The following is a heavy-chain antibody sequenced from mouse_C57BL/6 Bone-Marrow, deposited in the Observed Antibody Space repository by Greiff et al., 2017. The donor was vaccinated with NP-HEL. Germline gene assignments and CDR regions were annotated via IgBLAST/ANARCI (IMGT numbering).Heavy chain of an antibody. CDR1: GYTFTSYW. J-gene: IGHJ2*01. D-gene: IGHD1-1*01. CDR2: IHPNSGST. Sequence: QVQLQQPGAELVKPGASVKLSCKASGYTFTSYWMHWVKQRPGQGLEWIGMIHPNSGSTNYNEKFKSKATLTVDKSSSTAYMQLSSLTSEDSAVYYCAVITTVVAFDYWGQGTTLTVSS. CDR3: AVITTVVAFDY. V-gene: IGHV1-64*01.